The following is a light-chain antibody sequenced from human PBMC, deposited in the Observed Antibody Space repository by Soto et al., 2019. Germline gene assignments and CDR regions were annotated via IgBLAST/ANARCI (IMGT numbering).Light chain of an antibody. J-gene: IGKJ5*01. CDR2: GAS. Sequence: EIVLTQSPDTLSLSPGERATLSCRASQSVNSSYLAWYQQKPGQAPRLLIYGASNRATGIPDRISGSGSGTDFTLTISRLEPEDFAVYYCQQYGSSPPITFGQGTRLEIK. V-gene: IGKV3-20*01. CDR3: QQYGSSPPIT. CDR1: QSVNSSY.